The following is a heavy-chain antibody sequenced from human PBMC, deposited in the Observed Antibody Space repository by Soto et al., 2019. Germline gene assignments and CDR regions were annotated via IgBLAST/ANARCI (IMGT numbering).Heavy chain of an antibody. J-gene: IGHJ3*02. Sequence: LSLNRSISWASFSSNSAAWNWIRQSPSRGLEWLGRTYYRSKWYNDYAVSVKSRITINPDTSKNQFSLQLNSVTPEDTAVYYCARWPSLSSGYEYAFDIWGQGTMVTVSS. CDR1: WASFSSNSAA. CDR2: TYYRSKWYN. D-gene: IGHD5-12*01. V-gene: IGHV6-1*01. CDR3: ARWPSLSSGYEYAFDI.